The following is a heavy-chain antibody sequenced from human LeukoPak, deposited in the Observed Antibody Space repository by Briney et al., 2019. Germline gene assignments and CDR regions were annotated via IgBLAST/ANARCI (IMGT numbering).Heavy chain of an antibody. CDR3: ARGGSGISNAFDI. CDR2: IYYSGST. V-gene: IGHV4-59*01. Sequence: SETLSLTCTVSGGSISSYYWSWIRQPPGKGLEWIGYIYYSGSTNYNPSLKSRVTISVDTSKKQFSLKVRSVTAADTAVYYCARGGSGISNAFDIWGQGTMVTVSS. J-gene: IGHJ3*02. D-gene: IGHD3-10*01. CDR1: GGSISSYY.